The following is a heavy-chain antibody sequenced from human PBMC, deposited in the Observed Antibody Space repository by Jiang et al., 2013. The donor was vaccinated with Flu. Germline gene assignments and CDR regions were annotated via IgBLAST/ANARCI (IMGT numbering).Heavy chain of an antibody. CDR1: GFTFSSYT. D-gene: IGHD3-10*01. CDR2: ISYVGSDK. V-gene: IGHV3-30*01. J-gene: IGHJ4*02. Sequence: VQLLESGGGVVQPGRSLRLSCAASGFTFSSYTMHWVRQAPGKGLEWVAAISYVGSDKFYADSVKGRFTISRDNSKNTLYLQVNNLRADDTAVYYCARDPGXFFGEFFEYWGQGTLVTVS. CDR3: ARDPGXFFGEFFEY.